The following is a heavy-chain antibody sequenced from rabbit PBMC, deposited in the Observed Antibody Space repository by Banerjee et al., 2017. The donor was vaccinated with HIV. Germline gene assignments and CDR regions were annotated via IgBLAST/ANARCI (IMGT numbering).Heavy chain of an antibody. J-gene: IGHJ6*01. CDR1: GFSFSSSYW. CDR2: IDAVSSGNT. CDR3: ARDPYCGYADTNYGGL. D-gene: IGHD8-1*01. Sequence: QEQLVESGGDLVKPGASLTLTCTASGFSFSSSYWICWVRQAPGKGLEWIACIDAVSSGNTAYASWAKGRFTISKTSSTTVTLQMTSLTGADTATYFCARDPYCGYADTNYGGLWGPGTLVTVS. V-gene: IGHV1S45*01.